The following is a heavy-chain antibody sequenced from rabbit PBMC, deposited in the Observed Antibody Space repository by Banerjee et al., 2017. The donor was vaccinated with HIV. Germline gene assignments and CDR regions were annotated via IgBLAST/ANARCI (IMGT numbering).Heavy chain of an antibody. CDR2: IYAGSSGNT. D-gene: IGHD4-1*01. V-gene: IGHV1S45*01. J-gene: IGHJ4*01. Sequence: EESGGDLVKPEGSLTLTCTASGFSFSSSYWICWVRQAPGKGLEWIACIYAGSSGNTWYASWAKGRFTISKTSSTTVTLQMTSLTAADTATYFCARDLAGVTGWNFGLWGPGTLVTVS. CDR1: GFSFSSSYW. CDR3: ARDLAGVTGWNFGL.